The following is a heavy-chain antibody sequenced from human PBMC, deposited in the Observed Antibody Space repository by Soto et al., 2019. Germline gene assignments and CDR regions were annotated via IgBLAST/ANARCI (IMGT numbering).Heavy chain of an antibody. CDR1: GFTFSSYG. V-gene: IGHV3-33*01. CDR2: IWYVGSNK. Sequence: QVQLVESGGGVVQPGRSLRLYCASSGFTFSSYGMHWVRQAPGKGLEWVAGIWYVGSNKYYADSVKGRFTISRDNSKNTLYLQMNSLRAEDTAVYYCAREKYLLAEGLAPLYCFDCWGQGTLVTVSS. D-gene: IGHD3-3*01. CDR3: AREKYLLAEGLAPLYCFDC. J-gene: IGHJ4*02.